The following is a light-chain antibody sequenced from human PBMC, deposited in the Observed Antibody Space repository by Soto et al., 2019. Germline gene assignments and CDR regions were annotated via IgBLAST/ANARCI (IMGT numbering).Light chain of an antibody. J-gene: IGLJ1*01. CDR3: SSYTSTSTYV. V-gene: IGLV2-18*02. CDR1: SSDVGSYNR. Sequence: QSALTQPPSVSGSPGQSVTISCTGTSSDVGSYNRVSWYQQPPGTAPKLMIYEVNNRPSGVPDRFSGSKSGNMASLTISGLQAEDEADYYCSSYTSTSTYVFGTGTKVTVL. CDR2: EVN.